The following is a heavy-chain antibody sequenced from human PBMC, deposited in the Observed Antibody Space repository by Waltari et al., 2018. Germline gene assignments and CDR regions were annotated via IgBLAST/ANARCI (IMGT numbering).Heavy chain of an antibody. V-gene: IGHV3-23*04. J-gene: IGHJ6*03. D-gene: IGHD1-26*01. CDR2: ISGSGGST. CDR3: VKGGKSSLYYYYYMDV. CDR1: GFTFSSYA. Sequence: EVQLVESGGGLVQPGGSLRLSCAASGFTFSSYAMSWVRQAPGKGLEWVSAISGSGGSTYYADSVKGRFTISRDNSKNTLYLQMNSLRAEDTAVYYCVKGGKSSLYYYYYMDVWGKGTTVTVSS.